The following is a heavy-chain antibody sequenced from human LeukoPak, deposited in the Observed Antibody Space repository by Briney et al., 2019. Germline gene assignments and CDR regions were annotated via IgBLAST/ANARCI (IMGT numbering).Heavy chain of an antibody. J-gene: IGHJ3*02. Sequence: GGSLRLSCAASGFTFSSYGVHWVRQAPGKGLEWVAVISYDGSNKYYADSVKGRFTISRDNSKNTLYLQMNSLRAEDTAVYYCAKDGYGSGPNGAFDIWGQGTMVTVSS. CDR2: ISYDGSNK. V-gene: IGHV3-30*18. D-gene: IGHD3-10*01. CDR1: GFTFSSYG. CDR3: AKDGYGSGPNGAFDI.